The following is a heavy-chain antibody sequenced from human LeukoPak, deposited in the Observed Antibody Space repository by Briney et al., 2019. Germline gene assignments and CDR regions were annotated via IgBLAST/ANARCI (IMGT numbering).Heavy chain of an antibody. V-gene: IGHV3-30*02. J-gene: IGHJ4*02. Sequence: GGSLRLSCAASGFTFSSYGMHWARQAPGKGLEWVAFIRYDGSNKYYADSVKGRFTISRDNSKNTLYLQMNSLRAEDTAVYYCAKIALWFGELSVDFDYWGQGTLVTVSS. D-gene: IGHD3-10*01. CDR3: AKIALWFGELSVDFDY. CDR1: GFTFSSYG. CDR2: IRYDGSNK.